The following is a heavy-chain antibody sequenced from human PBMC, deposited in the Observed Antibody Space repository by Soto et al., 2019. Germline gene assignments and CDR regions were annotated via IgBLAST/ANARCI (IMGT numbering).Heavy chain of an antibody. CDR1: GFIFSTYA. CDR2: ISNDGSNK. D-gene: IGHD3-16*01. Sequence: GGSLRLSCAASGFIFSTYAMHWVRQAPGKGLEWVAVISNDGSNKYYADSVKGRFTISRDNSKNTLYLQMNSLRAEDTAMYYCATKPPIRATAPTSVMYYYYYMDVWGKGTTVTVSS. J-gene: IGHJ6*03. V-gene: IGHV3-30*03. CDR3: ATKPPIRATAPTSVMYYYYYMDV.